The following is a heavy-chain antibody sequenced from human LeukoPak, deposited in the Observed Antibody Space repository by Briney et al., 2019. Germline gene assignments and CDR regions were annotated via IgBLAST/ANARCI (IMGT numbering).Heavy chain of an antibody. D-gene: IGHD7-27*01. CDR1: GGPMSGYR. CDR2: VFDSGST. J-gene: IGHJ4*02. Sequence: SETLSLTCTLSGGPMSGYRWTWIRQPPEKGLEWIGFVFDSGSTNYNPSLKSRVTVSADTSKNQFSLRLSSVTAADTAVYYCARIPLLRGETWGYFDYWGQGTLVTVSS. V-gene: IGHV4-59*08. CDR3: ARIPLLRGETWGYFDY.